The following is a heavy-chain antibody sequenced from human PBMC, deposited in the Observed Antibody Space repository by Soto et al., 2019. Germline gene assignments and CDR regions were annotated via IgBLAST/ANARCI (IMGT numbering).Heavy chain of an antibody. V-gene: IGHV3-48*01. CDR3: RVQPSCFDP. D-gene: IGHD3-10*01. Sequence: GGSLRLSCSASGFTFSSYAMHWVRQAPGKGLEWLSYISSSGSTIYYADSVKGRFTVSRDNAQNSLYLQMNSLRAEDTAVYYCRVQPSCFDPWGQGTLVTVSS. CDR2: ISSSGSTI. CDR1: GFTFSSYA. J-gene: IGHJ5*02.